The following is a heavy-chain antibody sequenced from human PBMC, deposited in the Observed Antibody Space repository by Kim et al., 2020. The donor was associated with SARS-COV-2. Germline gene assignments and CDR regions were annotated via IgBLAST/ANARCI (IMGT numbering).Heavy chain of an antibody. CDR3: ARYRGVGGHDWYSDR. J-gene: IGHJ2*01. CDR1: GFTFRTYR. V-gene: IGHV3-74*01. D-gene: IGHD3-10*01. Sequence: GGSLRLSCVASGFTFRTYRMHWVRQVPGRGLVWVPRLESDGSNADYAGSVEGRFTTSRDDGRKILYLQMTNLGGDGTAVYYCARYRGVGGHDWYSDRWCR. CDR2: LESDGSNA.